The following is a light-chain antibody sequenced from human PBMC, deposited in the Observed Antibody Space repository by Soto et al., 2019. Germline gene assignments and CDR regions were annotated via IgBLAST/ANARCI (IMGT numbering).Light chain of an antibody. CDR2: GAP. Sequence: EFVLTQSPGTLSLSPGERATLSCRASQSVSSSYLAWYQQKPGQAPRLLIYGAPSRATGIPARFSGSGSGTEFTLTISSLQSEDFAVYYCQQYNNGHPKFGQGT. J-gene: IGKJ1*01. CDR1: QSVSSSY. CDR3: QQYNNGHPK. V-gene: IGKV3D-15*01.